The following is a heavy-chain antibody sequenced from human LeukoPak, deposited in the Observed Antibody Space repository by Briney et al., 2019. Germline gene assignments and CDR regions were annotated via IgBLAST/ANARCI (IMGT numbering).Heavy chain of an antibody. Sequence: SVKVSCKASGDTFSSYAISWVRQAPGQGLEWMGGIIPIFGTANYAQKFQGRVTVTADESTSTAYMELSSLRSEDTAVYYCARALIVGATPFDYWGQGTLVTVSS. CDR1: GDTFSSYA. CDR2: IIPIFGTA. D-gene: IGHD1-26*01. CDR3: ARALIVGATPFDY. V-gene: IGHV1-69*13. J-gene: IGHJ4*02.